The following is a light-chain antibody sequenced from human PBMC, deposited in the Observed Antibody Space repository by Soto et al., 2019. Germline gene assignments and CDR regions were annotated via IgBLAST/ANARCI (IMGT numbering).Light chain of an antibody. V-gene: IGLV1-40*01. Sequence: QAVVTQPPSVSGAPGQRVTISCTGSSSNIGAGYNVHWYQQLPGTAPKLLIYVNSNRPSGVPDRFSGSKSGTSASLAITGLQAEDEADYYCQSYDRSLSGVVFGGGTQLTVL. CDR2: VNS. J-gene: IGLJ2*01. CDR1: SSNIGAGYN. CDR3: QSYDRSLSGVV.